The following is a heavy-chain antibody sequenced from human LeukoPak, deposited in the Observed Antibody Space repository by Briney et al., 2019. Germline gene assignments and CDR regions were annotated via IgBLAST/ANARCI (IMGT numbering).Heavy chain of an antibody. CDR2: ISGSGGGT. V-gene: IGHV3-23*01. J-gene: IGHJ4*02. Sequence: PGGSLRLSCAASGFTFSSYAMSWVRQAPGKGLEWVSSISGSGGGTYYADSVKGRFTISRENPKNTLYLQMKGLRAEASAVFYCAKEGNIGWNYGAIVHDCWGQGTLVTVSS. D-gene: IGHD1-7*01. CDR1: GFTFSSYA. CDR3: AKEGNIGWNYGAIVHDC.